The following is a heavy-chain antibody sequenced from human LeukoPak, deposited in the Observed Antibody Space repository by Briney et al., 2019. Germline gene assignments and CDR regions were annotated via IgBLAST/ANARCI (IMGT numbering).Heavy chain of an antibody. J-gene: IGHJ4*02. CDR3: ARVDVIVATPYFDY. V-gene: IGHV4-39*07. Sequence: SETLSLTCTVSGGSISSSSYYWGWIRQPPGKGLEWIGSIYYSGSTYYNPSLKSRVTISVDTSKNQFSLKLSSVTAADTAVYYCARVDVIVATPYFDYWGQGTLVTVSS. CDR2: IYYSGST. D-gene: IGHD5-12*01. CDR1: GGSISSSSYY.